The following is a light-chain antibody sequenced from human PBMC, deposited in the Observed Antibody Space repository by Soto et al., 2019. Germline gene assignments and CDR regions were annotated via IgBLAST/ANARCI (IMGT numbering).Light chain of an antibody. Sequence: EIVLTQSPATLSVSPGDRATLSCRASQTINSALAWYQQKPGQAPRLLIYGASTRATAIADRFSASGSGTDFTLTISSLQSKDSAVYYCQQYHYWWTFGQGTKVEIK. CDR3: QQYHYWWT. CDR1: QTINSA. V-gene: IGKV3-15*01. CDR2: GAS. J-gene: IGKJ1*01.